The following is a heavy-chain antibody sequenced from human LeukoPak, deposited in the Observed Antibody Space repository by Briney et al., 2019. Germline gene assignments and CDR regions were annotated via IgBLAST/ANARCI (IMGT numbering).Heavy chain of an antibody. D-gene: IGHD3-22*01. CDR1: AFTINTNA. CDR3: AKNYPGEPAGITTLGPFFDD. J-gene: IGHJ4*02. Sequence: RVSLRLSCAASAFTINTNAMSGLRQAPGQELKGGTTITSGFTPSLAESAKDRCFISRENFKNTVYLQMFSLRAEDTALNYCAKNYPGEPAGITTLGPFFDDWGPGILVTVSS. CDR2: ITSGFTP. V-gene: IGHV3-23*01.